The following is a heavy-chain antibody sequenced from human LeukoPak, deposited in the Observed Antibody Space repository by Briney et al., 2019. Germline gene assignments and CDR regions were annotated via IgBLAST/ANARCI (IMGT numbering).Heavy chain of an antibody. D-gene: IGHD6-6*01. CDR3: ARGLDVRIAARPGYYYYYMDV. V-gene: IGHV4-34*01. CDR1: GGSFSGYY. Sequence: PSVTLSLTCAVYGGSFSGYYWSWIRQPPGKGLEWIGEINHSGSTNYNPSLKSRVTISVDTSKNQFSLKLSSVTAADTAVYYCARGLDVRIAARPGYYYYYMDVWGKGTTVTVSS. J-gene: IGHJ6*03. CDR2: INHSGST.